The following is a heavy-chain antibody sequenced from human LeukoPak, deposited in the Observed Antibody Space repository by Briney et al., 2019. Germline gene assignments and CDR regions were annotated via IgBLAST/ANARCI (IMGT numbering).Heavy chain of an antibody. CDR2: INPSGGST. CDR3: ARDLGICSSTSCYGGYYYYYMDV. J-gene: IGHJ6*03. Sequence: GASVKVSCKASGYTFTSYYMHWVRQAPGQGLEWMGIINPSGGSTSYAQKFQGRVTMTRDTSTSTVYMELSSLRSDDTAVYYCARDLGICSSTSCYGGYYYYYMDVWGKGTTVTVSS. CDR1: GYTFTSYY. V-gene: IGHV1-46*01. D-gene: IGHD2-2*01.